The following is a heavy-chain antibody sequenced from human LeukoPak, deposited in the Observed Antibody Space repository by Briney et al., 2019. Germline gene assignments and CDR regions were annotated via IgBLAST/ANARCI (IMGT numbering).Heavy chain of an antibody. CDR3: ARGRYSGFDFDY. CDR2: INTDGSRT. J-gene: IGHJ4*02. V-gene: IGHV3-74*01. D-gene: IGHD1-26*01. Sequence: GGSLRLSCAASGFTFSNFWMHWVRQAPEMGLVWVSRINTDGSRTNSVKGRFTISRDNAKNSLYLQMNSLRAEDTAVYYCARGRYSGFDFDYWSQGTLVTVSS. CDR1: GFTFSNFW.